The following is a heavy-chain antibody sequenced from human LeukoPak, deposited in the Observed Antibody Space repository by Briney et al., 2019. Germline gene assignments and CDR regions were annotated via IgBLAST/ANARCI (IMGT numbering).Heavy chain of an antibody. J-gene: IGHJ3*02. D-gene: IGHD5-24*01. Sequence: GGSLRLSCAASGFTFSSYWMSWVRQAPGKGLEWVGRTRNKANSYTTVYAASVKGRFTISRDESKNSMYLQMNSLITEDTAVYFCVRGFNSFDIWGQGTTVTVSS. CDR2: TRNKANSYTT. CDR1: GFTFSSYW. CDR3: VRGFNSFDI. V-gene: IGHV3-72*01.